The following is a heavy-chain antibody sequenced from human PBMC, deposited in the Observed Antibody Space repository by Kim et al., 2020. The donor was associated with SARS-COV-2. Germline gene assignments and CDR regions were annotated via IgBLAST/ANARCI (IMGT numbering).Heavy chain of an antibody. J-gene: IGHJ5*02. CDR3: ARVVLLWFGENWFDP. CDR2: ISSGGSTI. V-gene: IGHV3-48*03. D-gene: IGHD3-10*01. Sequence: GGSLRLSCAASGFTFSSYEMNWVRQAPGKGLEWVSYISSGGSTIYYADSVKGRFTISRDNAKNSLYLQMNSLRAEDTAVYYCARVVLLWFGENWFDPWGQGTLVTVSS. CDR1: GFTFSSYE.